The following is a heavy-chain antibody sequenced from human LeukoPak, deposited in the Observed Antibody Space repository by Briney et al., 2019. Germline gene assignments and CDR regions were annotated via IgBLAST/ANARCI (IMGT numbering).Heavy chain of an antibody. Sequence: SSETLSLTCAVYGGSFSGYYWSWIRQPPGKGLEWIGEINHSGSTNYNPSLKSRVTISVDTSKNQFSLKLSSVTAADTAVYYCARGYYDFWSGPNDAFDIWGQGTMVTVSS. J-gene: IGHJ3*02. D-gene: IGHD3-3*01. V-gene: IGHV4-34*01. CDR2: INHSGST. CDR3: ARGYYDFWSGPNDAFDI. CDR1: GGSFSGYY.